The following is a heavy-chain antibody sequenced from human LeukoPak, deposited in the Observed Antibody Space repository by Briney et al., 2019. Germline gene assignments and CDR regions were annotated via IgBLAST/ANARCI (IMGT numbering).Heavy chain of an antibody. D-gene: IGHD6-19*01. CDR3: ARHTGYSSGWYPYYFDY. V-gene: IGHV4-61*02. Sequence: PSQTLSLTCTVSGGSISSGSYYWSWIRQPAGKGLEWIGRIYTGGSTNYNPSLKSRVTISVDTSKNQFSLKLSSVTAADTAVYYCARHTGYSSGWYPYYFDYWGQGTPVTVSS. CDR2: IYTGGST. CDR1: GGSISSGSYY. J-gene: IGHJ4*02.